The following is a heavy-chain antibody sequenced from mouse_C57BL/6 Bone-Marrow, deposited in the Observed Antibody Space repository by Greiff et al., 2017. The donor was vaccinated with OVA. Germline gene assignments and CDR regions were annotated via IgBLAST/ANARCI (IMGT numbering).Heavy chain of an antibody. Sequence: VQLQQSGAELVRPGASVKLSCTASGFNIKDDSMHWVKQRPEQGLEWIGWIDPENGDTEYDSKFQGKATITADKSSSTAYMQLSSLTSEDAAVDYCARDDYDETWFAYWGQGTLVTVSA. CDR3: ARDDYDETWFAY. CDR2: IDPENGDT. CDR1: GFNIKDDS. V-gene: IGHV14-4*01. J-gene: IGHJ3*01. D-gene: IGHD2-4*01.